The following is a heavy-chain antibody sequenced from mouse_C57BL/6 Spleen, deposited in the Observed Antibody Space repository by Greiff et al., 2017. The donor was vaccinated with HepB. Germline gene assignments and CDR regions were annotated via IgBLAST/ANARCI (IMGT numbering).Heavy chain of an antibody. V-gene: IGHV1-63*01. D-gene: IGHD1-1*01. CDR3: AREGATVVAKDYAMDY. CDR1: GYTFTNYW. Sequence: QVQLQQSGAELVRPGTSVKMSCKASGYTFTNYWIGWAKQRPGHGLEWIGDIYPGGGYTNYNEKFKGKATLTADKSSSTAYMQFSSLTSEDSAIYYCAREGATVVAKDYAMDYWGQGTSVTVSS. CDR2: IYPGGGYT. J-gene: IGHJ4*01.